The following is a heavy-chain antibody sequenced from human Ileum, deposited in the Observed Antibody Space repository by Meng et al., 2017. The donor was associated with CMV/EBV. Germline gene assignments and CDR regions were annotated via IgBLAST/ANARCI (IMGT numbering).Heavy chain of an antibody. CDR2: IKQDGSEK. J-gene: IGHJ4*02. V-gene: IGHV3-7*01. D-gene: IGHD6-6*01. Sequence: GESLKISCAASRFTFSNYWVRWVRRAPGQGLEWVANIKQDGSEKYYVDSVKGRFTVSRDNARNSVYLQVNSLRVEDTAVYYCARIGYTSSSLDYWGRGTLVTVSS. CDR3: ARIGYTSSSLDY. CDR1: RFTFSNYW.